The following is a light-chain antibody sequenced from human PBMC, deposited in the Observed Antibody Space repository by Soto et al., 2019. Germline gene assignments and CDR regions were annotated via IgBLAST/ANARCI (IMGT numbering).Light chain of an antibody. Sequence: QPVLTQPPSASGTPWQRVTISCSGSSSNIGSNYVYWYQQLPCTAPKLLIYRNNHRPSGVPDRFSGSKSVTSASLAISGLRSEDEADSYCSAWDDSLRGYVFGTGTKLTVL. CDR2: RNN. CDR3: SAWDDSLRGYV. J-gene: IGLJ1*01. V-gene: IGLV1-47*01. CDR1: SSNIGSNY.